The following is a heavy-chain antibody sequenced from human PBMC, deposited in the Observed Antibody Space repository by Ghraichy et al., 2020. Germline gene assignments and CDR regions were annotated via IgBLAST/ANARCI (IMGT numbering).Heavy chain of an antibody. CDR1: GFTFSSYG. Sequence: GESLNISCAASGFTFSSYGMHWVRQAPGKGLEWVAVIWYDGSNKYYADSVKGRFTISRDNSKNTLYLQMNSLRAEDTAVYYCARGHFVANSLDYWGQGTLFTVSS. V-gene: IGHV3-33*01. J-gene: IGHJ4*02. CDR3: ARGHFVANSLDY. CDR2: IWYDGSNK. D-gene: IGHD2-15*01.